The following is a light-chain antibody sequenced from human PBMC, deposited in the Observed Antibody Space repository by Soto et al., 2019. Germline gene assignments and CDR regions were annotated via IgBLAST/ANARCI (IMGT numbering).Light chain of an antibody. Sequence: QSALTQPASVSGSPGQSITVSCTGTSSDVGAYDYVSWYQQHPGRAPKLMIYEVSDRPSGVSNRFSGSKSGNTASLTISGLQTEDEADYYCSSYTSSSTYACGTGTKLTLL. V-gene: IGLV2-14*01. CDR2: EVS. CDR3: SSYTSSSTYA. CDR1: SSDVGAYDY. J-gene: IGLJ1*01.